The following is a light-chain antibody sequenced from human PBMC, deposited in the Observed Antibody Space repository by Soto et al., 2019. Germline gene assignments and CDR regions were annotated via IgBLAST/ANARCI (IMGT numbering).Light chain of an antibody. V-gene: IGLV2-23*01. CDR3: CSYAGSSTVV. CDR1: SSDVGSYNL. Sequence: QSALTQPASVSGSPGQSITISCTGTSSDVGSYNLVSWYQQHPGKAPKLMIYEGSKRPSGVSNRFSGSKSGNTASLTISGLQAEDEADYYCCSYAGSSTVVFGGGTHLTVL. CDR2: EGS. J-gene: IGLJ2*01.